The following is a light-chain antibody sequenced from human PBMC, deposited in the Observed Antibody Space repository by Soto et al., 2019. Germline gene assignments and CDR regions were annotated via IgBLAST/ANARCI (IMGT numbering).Light chain of an antibody. V-gene: IGKV1-5*03. CDR1: QTISSW. Sequence: DSQMTQSPSSLSASVGDRVTITCRASQTISSWLAWYQQKPGKAPKLLIYKASTLKSGVPSRFSGSGSGTEFTLTISSLQPDDFATYYCQHHNSYSEAFGQGTKVDIK. CDR2: KAS. CDR3: QHHNSYSEA. J-gene: IGKJ1*01.